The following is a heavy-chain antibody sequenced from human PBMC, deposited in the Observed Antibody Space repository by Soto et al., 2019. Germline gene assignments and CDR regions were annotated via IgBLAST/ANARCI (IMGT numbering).Heavy chain of an antibody. CDR1: GFTFSSYA. J-gene: IGHJ6*02. CDR3: AKYPNYYYYYGMDV. Sequence: EVPLLESGGGLVQPGGSLRLSCAASGFTFSSYAMSWVRQAPGKGLEWVSAISGSGGSTYYADSVKGRFTISRDNSKNTLYLQMNSLRAEDTAVYYCAKYPNYYYYYGMDVWGQGTTVTVSS. CDR2: ISGSGGST. D-gene: IGHD2-2*01. V-gene: IGHV3-23*01.